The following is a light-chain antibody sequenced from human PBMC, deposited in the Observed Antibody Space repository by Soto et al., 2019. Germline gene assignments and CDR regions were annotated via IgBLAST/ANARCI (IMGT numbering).Light chain of an antibody. CDR1: NSDIGSYDL. CDR3: CSYAGTSALV. J-gene: IGLJ2*01. CDR2: EVS. V-gene: IGLV2-23*02. Sequence: SVLTQPASVSGSPGQSITISCTGTNSDIGSYDLVSWYQQHPGKAPKLMIYEVSKRPSGLSNRFSGSKSGNTASLTISGLQAEDGADYYCCSYAGTSALVFGGGTKVTVL.